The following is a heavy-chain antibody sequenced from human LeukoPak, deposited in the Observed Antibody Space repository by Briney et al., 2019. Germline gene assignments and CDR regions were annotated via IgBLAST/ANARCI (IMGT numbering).Heavy chain of an antibody. D-gene: IGHD3-9*01. Sequence: AGGSLRLSCAASGFTFSDYYMSWIRQAPGKGLEWVSYISSSGSTIYYADSVKGRFTISRDNAKNSLYLQMNSLRAEDTAVYYCCLRRGLLRYFDWLEYWGQGTLVTVSS. J-gene: IGHJ4*02. V-gene: IGHV3-11*04. CDR3: CLRRGLLRYFDWLEY. CDR1: GFTFSDYY. CDR2: ISSSGSTI.